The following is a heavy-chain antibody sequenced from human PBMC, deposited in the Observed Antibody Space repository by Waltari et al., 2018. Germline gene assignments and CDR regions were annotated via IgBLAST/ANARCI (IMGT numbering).Heavy chain of an antibody. CDR2: IYYSGST. Sequence: QLQLQESGPGLVKPSENLSLTCTVSGGSISSSSYYWGWIRQPPGKGLEWIGSIYYSGSTYYNPSLKSRVTISVDTSKNQFSLKLSSVTAADTAVYYCASSPNERWLFFQHWGQGTLVTVSS. CDR1: GGSISSSSYY. V-gene: IGHV4-39*07. D-gene: IGHD1-1*01. J-gene: IGHJ1*01. CDR3: ASSPNERWLFFQH.